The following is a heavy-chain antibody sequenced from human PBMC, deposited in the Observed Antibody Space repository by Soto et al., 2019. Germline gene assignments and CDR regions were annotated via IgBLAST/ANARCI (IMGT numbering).Heavy chain of an antibody. V-gene: IGHV1-2*04. J-gene: IGHJ6*02. CDR3: ARVPITIFGVVPPTDYGMDV. D-gene: IGHD3-3*01. CDR2: INPNSGGT. CDR1: GYTFTGYY. Sequence: ASVKVSCKASGYTFTGYYMHWVRQAPGQGLEWMGWINPNSGGTNYAQKFQGWVTMTRDTSISTAYMELSRLRSDDTAVYYCARVPITIFGVVPPTDYGMDVWGQGNTVTVSS.